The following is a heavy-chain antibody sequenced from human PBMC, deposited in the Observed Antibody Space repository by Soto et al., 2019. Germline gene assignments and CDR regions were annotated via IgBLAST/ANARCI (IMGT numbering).Heavy chain of an antibody. CDR3: ASEYGSGSYGYYYGMEV. Sequence: GWSLRLSCAASGFTFSNYAMTWVRQAPGKGLEWVSGISRSGDNTYYADSVKGRFAISRDDSKNTVYLQMNSLGADDTAVYYCASEYGSGSYGYYYGMEVWGEGTKVTVSS. D-gene: IGHD3-10*01. CDR1: GFTFSNYA. V-gene: IGHV3-23*01. J-gene: IGHJ6*04. CDR2: ISRSGDNT.